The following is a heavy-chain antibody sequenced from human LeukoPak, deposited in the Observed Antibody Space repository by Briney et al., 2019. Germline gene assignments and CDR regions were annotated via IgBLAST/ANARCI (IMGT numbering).Heavy chain of an antibody. CDR3: AKAPVTSCRGAYRYPFDS. CDR1: GFTFSSYA. J-gene: IGHJ4*02. V-gene: IGHV3-23*01. Sequence: WGTLRLSCAASGFTFSSYAMSGVRQTPGKGLEWVAATSSSDAGTYHADSVRGRFTISRDNAKNTLYLQMNSLRAEDAAVYFCAKAPVTSCRGAYRYPFDSWGQGTLVTVSS. CDR2: TSSSDAGT. D-gene: IGHD2-15*01.